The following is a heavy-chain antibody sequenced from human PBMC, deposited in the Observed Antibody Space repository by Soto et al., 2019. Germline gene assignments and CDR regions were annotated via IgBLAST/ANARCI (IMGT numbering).Heavy chain of an antibody. D-gene: IGHD3-3*01. CDR2: ISGSGGST. V-gene: IGHV3-23*01. J-gene: IGHJ4*02. CDR1: GFTFSSYA. CDR3: ARPDYYGYGLGY. Sequence: PGGSLRLSCAASGFTFSSYAMSWVRQAPGKGLEWVSAISGSGGSTYYADSVKGRFTISRDNSKNTLYLQMNSLRAEDTAVYYCARPDYYGYGLGYWGQGTLVTVSS.